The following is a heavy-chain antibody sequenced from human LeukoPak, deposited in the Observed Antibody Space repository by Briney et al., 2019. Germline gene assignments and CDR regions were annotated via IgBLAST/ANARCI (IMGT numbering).Heavy chain of an antibody. D-gene: IGHD2-21*01. Sequence: SETLSLTCTVSGGSISSSSYYWGWIRQPPGKGLVWIGSIYYSGSTYYNPSLKSRVTISVDTSKNPFSLKLSSVTAADTAVYYCAKIDYYYYYYMDVWGKGTTVTVSS. J-gene: IGHJ6*03. CDR1: GGSISSSSYY. CDR2: IYYSGST. CDR3: AKIDYYYYYYMDV. V-gene: IGHV4-39*07.